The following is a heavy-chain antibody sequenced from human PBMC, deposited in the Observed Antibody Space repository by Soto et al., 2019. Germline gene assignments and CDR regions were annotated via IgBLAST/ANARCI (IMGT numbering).Heavy chain of an antibody. D-gene: IGHD3-3*01. CDR2: ISSSGNTI. CDR1: GFTFSGYQ. V-gene: IGHV3-48*03. CDR3: ARSLGVHDAFDI. J-gene: IGHJ3*02. Sequence: GGSLRLSCAASGFTFSGYQMNWARQAPGKGLEWVSYISSSGNTIYYADSVKGRFTISRDNAKNSLYLQMHSLSAGDTALYYCARSLGVHDAFDIWGQGTMVTVSS.